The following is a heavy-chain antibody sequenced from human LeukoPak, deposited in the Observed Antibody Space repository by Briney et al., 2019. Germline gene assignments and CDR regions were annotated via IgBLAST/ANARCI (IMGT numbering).Heavy chain of an antibody. J-gene: IGHJ4*02. V-gene: IGHV1-2*02. CDR3: ARNLSIAAPGTDFDY. CDR1: GYTFTGYS. Sequence: ASVKVSCKASGYTFTGYSVHWVRQAPGQGLEWMGWINPNSGGTKYALKFQGRVTMTRDTSISTAYMELSRLTSDDTAVYYCARNLSIAAPGTDFDYWGQGTLVTVSS. CDR2: INPNSGGT. D-gene: IGHD6-13*01.